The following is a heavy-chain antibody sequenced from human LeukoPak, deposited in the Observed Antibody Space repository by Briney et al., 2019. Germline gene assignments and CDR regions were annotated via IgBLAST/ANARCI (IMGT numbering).Heavy chain of an antibody. V-gene: IGHV3-23*01. D-gene: IGHD6-19*01. CDR1: GFTFSSYA. J-gene: IGHJ4*02. Sequence: PGGSLRLSCAASGFTFSSYAMSWVRQVPGKGLEWVSVISGSGGSTYHADSVKGRFTISRDNSKNTLFLQMNSLRAEDTAIYYCAKGSGSIAVDNLCVYWGQGTLVTVSS. CDR3: AKGSGSIAVDNLCVY. CDR2: ISGSGGST.